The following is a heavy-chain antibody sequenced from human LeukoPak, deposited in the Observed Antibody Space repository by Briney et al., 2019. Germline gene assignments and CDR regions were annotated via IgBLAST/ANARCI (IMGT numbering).Heavy chain of an antibody. J-gene: IGHJ4*02. Sequence: GLTLRLSCEASGFTFSSYSMNRVRQTPGKGLEWISYISTSTTTIYYANSVKGRFTISRDNAKKSLYLQMNSLRVEDTGVYYCASWGEGALDNWGQGTLVTVSS. V-gene: IGHV3-48*01. CDR1: GFTFSSYS. CDR3: ASWGEGALDN. D-gene: IGHD1-26*01. CDR2: ISTSTTTI.